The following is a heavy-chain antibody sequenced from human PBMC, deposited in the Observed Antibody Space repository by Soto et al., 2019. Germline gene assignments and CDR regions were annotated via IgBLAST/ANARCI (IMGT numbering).Heavy chain of an antibody. Sequence: SETLSLTCSVSGGSINSYYWSWIRQSPGKGLEWIGYIFYSGNTNYNPSLNSRVTLSVDTSRNQFSLKLSSVTAADTAVYYCAKVRDCSGGTCYSWWFDPWGQGTLVTVS. D-gene: IGHD2-15*01. V-gene: IGHV4-59*01. CDR3: AKVRDCSGGTCYSWWFDP. CDR1: GGSINSYY. J-gene: IGHJ5*02. CDR2: IFYSGNT.